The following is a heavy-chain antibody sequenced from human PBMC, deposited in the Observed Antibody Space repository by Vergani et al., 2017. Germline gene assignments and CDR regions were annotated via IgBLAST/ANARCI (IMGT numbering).Heavy chain of an antibody. J-gene: IGHJ4*02. CDR2: IYLGGTT. V-gene: IGHV4-4*08. CDR1: GDSMNNYY. D-gene: IGHD3-10*01. CDR3: ARGSVQWFGEFYYFDY. Sequence: QVHLQEAGPGLVKPAETLSLTCTVSGDSMNNYYWNWIRQTPGKGLEWIGYIYLGGTTTYNPSLESRVSLSADTSKNQFSLKLSSVTAADTAVYYCARGSVQWFGEFYYFDYWGQGTLVTVSS.